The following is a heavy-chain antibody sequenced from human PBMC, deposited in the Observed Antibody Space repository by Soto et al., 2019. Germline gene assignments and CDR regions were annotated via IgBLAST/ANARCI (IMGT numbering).Heavy chain of an antibody. CDR3: ARETDTFPCGGDCYWGNAFDI. V-gene: IGHV1-69*08. CDR1: GGTFSSYT. D-gene: IGHD2-21*02. Sequence: QVQLVQSGAEVKKPGSSVKVSCKASGGTFSSYTISWVRQAPGQGLEWIGRIIPILGIANYAKKFQGRVTITADKSTSTAYMELSSLRSEDTAVYYCARETDTFPCGGDCYWGNAFDIWGQGTMVTVSS. CDR2: IIPILGIA. J-gene: IGHJ3*02.